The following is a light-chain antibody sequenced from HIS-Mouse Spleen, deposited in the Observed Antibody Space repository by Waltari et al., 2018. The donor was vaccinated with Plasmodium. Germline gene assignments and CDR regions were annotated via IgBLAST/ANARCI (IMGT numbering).Light chain of an antibody. J-gene: IGLJ3*02. Sequence: SSELTQDPAVSVALGQTVRITCQGVSLRSYYASWYQQKPGQAPVLVIYGKNNQPSGIPDRSSGSRSGNTASLTITGAQAEDEADYYPNSRDSSGNHQVFGGGTKLTVL. V-gene: IGLV3-19*01. CDR3: NSRDSSGNHQV. CDR1: SLRSYY. CDR2: GKN.